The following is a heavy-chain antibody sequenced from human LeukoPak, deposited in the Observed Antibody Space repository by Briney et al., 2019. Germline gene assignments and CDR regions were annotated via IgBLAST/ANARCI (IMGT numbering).Heavy chain of an antibody. D-gene: IGHD6-6*01. CDR2: INPNRGGT. CDR3: ARGIAARRFDY. Sequence: ASVKVSCKASGYTFTSYYMHWVRQAPGQGLEWMGWINPNRGGTNYAQKFQGRVTMTRDTSISTAYMELSRLRSDDTAVYYCARGIAARRFDYWGQGTLVTVSS. J-gene: IGHJ4*02. V-gene: IGHV1-2*02. CDR1: GYTFTSYY.